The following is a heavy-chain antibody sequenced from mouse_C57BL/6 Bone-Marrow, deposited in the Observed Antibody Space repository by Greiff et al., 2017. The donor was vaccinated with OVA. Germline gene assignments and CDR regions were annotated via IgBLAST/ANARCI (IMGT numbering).Heavy chain of an antibody. J-gene: IGHJ3*01. Sequence: EVQLQQSGPELVKPGASVKIPCKASGYTFTDYNMDWVKQSHGKSLEWIGDINPNNGGTIYNQKFKGKATLTVDKSSSTAYMELRSLTSEDTAVYYCARSRGKGLGPWFAYWGQGTLVTVSA. V-gene: IGHV1-18*01. D-gene: IGHD4-1*01. CDR3: ARSRGKGLGPWFAY. CDR2: INPNNGGT. CDR1: GYTFTDYN.